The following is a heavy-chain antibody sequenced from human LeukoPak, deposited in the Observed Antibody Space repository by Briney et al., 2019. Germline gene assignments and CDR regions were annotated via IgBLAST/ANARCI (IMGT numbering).Heavy chain of an antibody. V-gene: IGHV1-2*02. D-gene: IGHD2-15*01. J-gene: IGHJ1*01. Sequence: ASVKVSCKASGYTFTDYYLHWVRQAPGQGLEWMGWINPNSGGTKFAQKFQGRVTMTSDTSIRTAYMELRRLRSEDTALYYCVRGRFRYCSGDVCYSLYFTYWGQRTLLTLSS. CDR3: VRGRFRYCSGDVCYSLYFTY. CDR2: INPNSGGT. CDR1: GYTFTDYY.